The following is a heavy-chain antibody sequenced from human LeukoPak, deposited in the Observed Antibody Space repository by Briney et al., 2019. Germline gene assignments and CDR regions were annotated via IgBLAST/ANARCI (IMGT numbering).Heavy chain of an antibody. CDR1: GDTFTSYG. D-gene: IGHD3-10*01. Sequence: ASVKVSCKASGDTFTSYGISWLRQAPGQGLEWMGWISAYNGNTNYAQKLQGRVTMTTDTSTSTAYMELRSLRSDDTAVYYCARLRFGELLVDYWGQGTLVTVSS. CDR2: ISAYNGNT. J-gene: IGHJ4*02. CDR3: ARLRFGELLVDY. V-gene: IGHV1-18*01.